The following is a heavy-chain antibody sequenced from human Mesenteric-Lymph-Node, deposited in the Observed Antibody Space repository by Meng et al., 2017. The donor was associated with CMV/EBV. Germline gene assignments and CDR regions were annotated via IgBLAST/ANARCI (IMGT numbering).Heavy chain of an antibody. CDR1: GYTFTSHG. V-gene: IGHV1-18*01. CDR2: ISAYNGNT. D-gene: IGHD6-13*01. J-gene: IGHJ4*02. Sequence: CKASGYTFTSHGISWVRQAPGQGLEWMGWISAYNGNTNYAQKLQGRVTMTTDTSTSTAYMELRSLRSDDTAVYYCARAVVAAAEWGYWGQGTLVTVSS. CDR3: ARAVVAAAEWGY.